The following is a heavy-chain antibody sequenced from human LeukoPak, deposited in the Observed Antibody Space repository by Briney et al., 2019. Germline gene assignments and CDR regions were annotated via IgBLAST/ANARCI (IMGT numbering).Heavy chain of an antibody. CDR3: AKRVAVAHPHEHYYYYYYMDV. Sequence: GGSLRLSCAASGFTFSSYAMSWVRQAPGKGLEWVSAISGSGGSTYYADSVKGRFTISRDNSKNTLYLQMNSLRAEDTAVYYCAKRVAVAHPHEHYYYYYYMDVWAKGPRSPSP. V-gene: IGHV3-23*01. D-gene: IGHD6-19*01. CDR1: GFTFSSYA. CDR2: ISGSGGST. J-gene: IGHJ6*03.